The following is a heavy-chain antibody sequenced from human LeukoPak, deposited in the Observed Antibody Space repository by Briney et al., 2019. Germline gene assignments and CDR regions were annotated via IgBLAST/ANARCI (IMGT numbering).Heavy chain of an antibody. CDR1: GYTFTGYY. CDR3: ARTSLSSTSPYGYYYYYMDV. CDR2: INPNSGGT. D-gene: IGHD2-2*01. J-gene: IGHJ6*03. Sequence: ASVKVSCKASGYTFTGYYMHWVRQAPGQGLEGMGWINPNSGGTNYAQKFQGRVTMTRDTSISTAYMELSRLRSDDTAVYYCARTSLSSTSPYGYYYYYMDVWGKGTTVTVSS. V-gene: IGHV1-2*02.